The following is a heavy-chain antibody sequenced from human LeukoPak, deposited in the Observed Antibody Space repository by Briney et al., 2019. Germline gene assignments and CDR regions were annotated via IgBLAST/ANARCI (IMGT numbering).Heavy chain of an antibody. CDR3: TTSPVITVFGGVTDY. CDR1: APTFRNAF. Sequence: LGESLRLSCAASAPTFRNAFINWVRQAPGKGLEWVGRIESKADGGTTDYAAPLKGRITISRDDSENTLYLDMNNVKVEDTGVYYCTTSPVITVFGGVTDYWGQGALVIVSS. CDR2: IESKADGGTT. V-gene: IGHV3-15*04. J-gene: IGHJ4*02. D-gene: IGHD3-3*01.